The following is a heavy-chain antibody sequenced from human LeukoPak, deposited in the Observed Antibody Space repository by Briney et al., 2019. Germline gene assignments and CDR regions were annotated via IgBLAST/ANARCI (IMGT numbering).Heavy chain of an antibody. J-gene: IGHJ4*02. CDR3: VSFYETY. V-gene: IGHV3-33*01. CDR2: IWFDGSNR. Sequence: GGSLRLSCAASGFTFTNYGMHWVRQVPGKGLEWVAVIWFDGSNRYYADSVRGRFTISRDNSKNTLYLQMNSLRAEDTAVYYCVSFYETYWGRGTLVTVSS. D-gene: IGHD2-2*01. CDR1: GFTFTNYG.